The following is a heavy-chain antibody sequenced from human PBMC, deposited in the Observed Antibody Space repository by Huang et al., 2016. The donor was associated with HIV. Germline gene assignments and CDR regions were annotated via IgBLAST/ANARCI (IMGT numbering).Heavy chain of an antibody. V-gene: IGHV4-39*01. CDR2: IYYSGST. Sequence: QLQLQESGPGLVKPSETLSLTCTVSGGSIRSDNYYWGWIRQPPGKGLEWNGSIYYSGSTYYNPSLKSRVTITVDTSKNQFSLKMRSVTAADTAVYYCARLPGSITMIRGVITDPYWGQGTLVTVSS. J-gene: IGHJ4*02. D-gene: IGHD3-10*01. CDR3: ARLPGSITMIRGVITDPY. CDR1: GGSIRSDNYY.